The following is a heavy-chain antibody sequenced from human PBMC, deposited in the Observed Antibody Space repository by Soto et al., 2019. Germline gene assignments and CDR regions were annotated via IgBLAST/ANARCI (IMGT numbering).Heavy chain of an antibody. Sequence: EVQLVESGGGLVQTGGSLRLSCAASGFTVSSNYMSRVRKAPGKGLESVSFIYSGGTTYYADYVKGRFNISSYSSKNTVFLQKNSLRAEDTSVYYCARGRPGRGTGCCPIEYWGQGILVSVSS. V-gene: IGHV3-66*01. CDR2: IYSGGTT. D-gene: IGHD3-16*01. J-gene: IGHJ4*02. CDR1: GFTVSSNY. CDR3: ARGRPGRGTGCCPIEY.